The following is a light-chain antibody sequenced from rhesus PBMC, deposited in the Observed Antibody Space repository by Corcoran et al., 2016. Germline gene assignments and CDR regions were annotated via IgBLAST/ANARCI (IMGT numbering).Light chain of an antibody. V-gene: IGKV1-22*01. CDR2: KAS. CDR3: QQYNSSPFT. CDR1: QSITSW. J-gene: IGKJ3*01. Sequence: DIQMTQSPSSLSASVGDTVTITCRASQSITSWLAWYQQKPGKAPKLLIYKASTLQSGVPSRFSGSGSGTDFTLTISSLQSDDFTTYYCQQYNSSPFTFGPGTKLDIK.